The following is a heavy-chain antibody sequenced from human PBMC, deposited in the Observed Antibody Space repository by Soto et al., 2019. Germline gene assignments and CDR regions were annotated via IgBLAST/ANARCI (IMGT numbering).Heavy chain of an antibody. D-gene: IGHD6-6*01. CDR3: ARSMYSTSAQLYYGMDV. V-gene: IGHV4-38-2*01. J-gene: IGHJ6*02. CDR2: MYHSGIT. Sequence: KPSETLSLTCAVSGYSIRGGYFWGWIRQPPGKGLEWIGSMYHSGITYYNLSLKSRVTISVDTSKNQLSLKLSPATAADTAVYYCARSMYSTSAQLYYGMDVWGQGTTVTVSS. CDR1: GYSIRGGYF.